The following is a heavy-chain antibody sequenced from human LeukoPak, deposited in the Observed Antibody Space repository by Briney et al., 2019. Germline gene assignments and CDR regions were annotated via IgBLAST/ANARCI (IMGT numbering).Heavy chain of an antibody. Sequence: GGSLRLSCAASGFTFSSYEMNWVRQAPGKGLEWVSDISTSGSTINYADSVKGRFTISRDNAKNSLYLQMNSLRAEDTAVYYCARDPRGGSGPDFMDVWGKGTTVTIS. CDR3: ARDPRGGSGPDFMDV. J-gene: IGHJ6*03. V-gene: IGHV3-48*03. D-gene: IGHD3-10*01. CDR1: GFTFSSYE. CDR2: ISTSGSTI.